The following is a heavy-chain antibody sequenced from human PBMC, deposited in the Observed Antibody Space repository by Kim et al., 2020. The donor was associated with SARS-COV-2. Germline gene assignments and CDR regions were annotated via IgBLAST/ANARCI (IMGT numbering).Heavy chain of an antibody. CDR3: TTGTTGAEDD. CDR2: IRSDTDGWTA. Sequence: GGSLRLSCAASGITVSRAWMSWVRQAPGKGLEWVGRIRSDTDGWTADYGAAVKGRFTISKDESKNTLYLQMNGLKSEDTAMYYCTTGTTGAEDDWGRGALVTVSS. J-gene: IGHJ4*02. CDR1: GITVSRAW. D-gene: IGHD1-1*01. V-gene: IGHV3-15*01.